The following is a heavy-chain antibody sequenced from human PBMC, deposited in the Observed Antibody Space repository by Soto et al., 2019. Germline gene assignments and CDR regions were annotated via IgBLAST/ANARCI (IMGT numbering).Heavy chain of an antibody. CDR2: ISSSSSTI. CDR3: ARDGGWSGSAAFDI. Sequence: EVQLVESGGGLVQPGGSLRLSCAASGFTFSSYSMNWVRQAPGKGLEWVSYISSSSSTIYYADSVKGRFTISRDNAKNSLYLQMNSLRAEDTAVYYCARDGGWSGSAAFDIWGQGTMVTVSS. CDR1: GFTFSSYS. V-gene: IGHV3-48*01. J-gene: IGHJ3*02. D-gene: IGHD3-3*01.